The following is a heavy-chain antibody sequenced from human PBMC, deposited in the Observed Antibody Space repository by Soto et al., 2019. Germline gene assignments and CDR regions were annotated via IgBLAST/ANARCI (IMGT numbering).Heavy chain of an antibody. D-gene: IGHD2-15*01. V-gene: IGHV4-59*08. CDR2: IYYSGST. CDR3: ARLGYCSGGSCYLDY. CDR1: GGSISSYY. J-gene: IGHJ4*02. Sequence: SETLSLTCTVSGGSISSYYWSWIRQPPGKGLEWIGYIYYSGSTNYNPSLKSRVTISVDTSKNQFSLKLSSVAAADTAVYYCARLGYCSGGSCYLDYWGQGTLVTVSS.